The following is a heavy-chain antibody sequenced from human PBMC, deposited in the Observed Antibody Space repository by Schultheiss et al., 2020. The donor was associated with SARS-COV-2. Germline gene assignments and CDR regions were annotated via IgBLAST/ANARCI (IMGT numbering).Heavy chain of an antibody. D-gene: IGHD1-26*01. CDR3: AKDIEEVGTRALDY. J-gene: IGHJ4*02. CDR1: GFTFSSYG. V-gene: IGHV3-30*18. CDR2: ISYDGSNK. Sequence: GGSLRLSCAASGFTFSSYGMHWVRQAPGKGLEWVAVISYDGSNKYYADSVKGRFTISRDNSKNSLYLQMNSLRAEDTALYYCAKDIEEVGTRALDYWGQGTLVTVSS.